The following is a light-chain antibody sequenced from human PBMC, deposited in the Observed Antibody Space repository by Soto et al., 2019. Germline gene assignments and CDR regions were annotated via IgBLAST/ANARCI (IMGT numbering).Light chain of an antibody. CDR1: RSVTTF. CDR3: QQRTNWPLT. Sequence: EIVLTQSPATLSLSPGERANLSCRASRSVTTFLAWYQQKPGQAPRLLIYDASKRATGVPTRFSGSGSGTDFTLTINNLEPEDFAVYYCQQRTNWPLTFGGGTKVERK. V-gene: IGKV3-11*01. J-gene: IGKJ4*01. CDR2: DAS.